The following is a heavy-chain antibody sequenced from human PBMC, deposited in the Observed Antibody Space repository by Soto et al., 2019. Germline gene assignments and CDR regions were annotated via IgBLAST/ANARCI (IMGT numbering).Heavy chain of an antibody. D-gene: IGHD3-16*01. V-gene: IGHV3-15*01. CDR3: TAHLGEFSPLDY. CDR1: GFSFSNSW. Sequence: EMQLVESGGDFVQPGGSLRVSCAVSGFSFSNSWMSWVRQAPGKGLEWVGRIKSRADGGTTDYTAPVKGRFTISRDDSKNTVFLQMNSLKTEDTAVFYCTAHLGEFSPLDYWGQGTLVTVSS. CDR2: IKSRADGGTT. J-gene: IGHJ4*02.